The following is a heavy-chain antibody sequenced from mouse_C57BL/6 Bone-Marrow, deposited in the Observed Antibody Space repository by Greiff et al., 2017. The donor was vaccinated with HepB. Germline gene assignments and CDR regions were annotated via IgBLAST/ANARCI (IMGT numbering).Heavy chain of an antibody. CDR3: AREEITTPFDY. V-gene: IGHV1-54*01. D-gene: IGHD1-1*01. Sequence: VQLQQSGAELVRPGTSVKVSCKASGYAFTNYLIEWVKQRPGQGLEWIGVINPGSGGTNYNEKFKGKATLTADKSSSTAYMQLSSLTSEDSAVYFCAREEITTPFDYWGQGTTLTVSS. CDR1: GYAFTNYL. J-gene: IGHJ2*01. CDR2: INPGSGGT.